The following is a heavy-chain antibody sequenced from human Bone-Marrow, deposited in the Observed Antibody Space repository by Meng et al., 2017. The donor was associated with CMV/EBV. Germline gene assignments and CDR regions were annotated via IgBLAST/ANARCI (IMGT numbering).Heavy chain of an antibody. Sequence: GGPLRLSCAASGFTFGDYGMTWVRQAPGKGLEWVSGVNRNGDRTDYADSVKGRFTFSRDNAKNSLYLQMNSLRAEDTAFYYCARGATGTRFDYWGQGTLVTVSS. J-gene: IGHJ4*02. CDR3: ARGATGTRFDY. CDR1: GFTFGDYG. V-gene: IGHV3-20*04. D-gene: IGHD1-1*01. CDR2: VNRNGDRT.